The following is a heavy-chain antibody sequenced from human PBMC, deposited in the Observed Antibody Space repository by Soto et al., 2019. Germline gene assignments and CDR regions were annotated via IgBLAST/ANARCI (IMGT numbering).Heavy chain of an antibody. CDR1: GDSIISSDFY. Sequence: SETLSLTCTVSGDSIISSDFYGGWVRQPPGKGLEWIGSIFYLGSSYYNPSLKSRVTMSVDTSKNQFSLRLRSVTAADTALYFCARHSLALRKNNWFDPWGQGIMVSLSS. D-gene: IGHD3-3*02. V-gene: IGHV4-39*01. J-gene: IGHJ5*02. CDR2: IFYLGSS. CDR3: ARHSLALRKNNWFDP.